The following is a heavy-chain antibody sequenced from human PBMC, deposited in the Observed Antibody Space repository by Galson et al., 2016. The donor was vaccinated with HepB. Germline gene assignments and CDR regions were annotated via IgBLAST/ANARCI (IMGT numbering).Heavy chain of an antibody. D-gene: IGHD2/OR15-2a*01. CDR2: ISTYSGNT. CDR1: GYTFTTSG. CDR3: ARGLQYRFDS. J-gene: IGHJ4*02. Sequence: SVKVSCKASGYTFTTSGISWVRQAPGQGLEWMGWISTYSGNTKYAQKFQGGLTLTTDSSTTTAYMELRSLRFDDTALYYCARGLQYRFDSWGQGTLVTVSS. V-gene: IGHV1-18*01.